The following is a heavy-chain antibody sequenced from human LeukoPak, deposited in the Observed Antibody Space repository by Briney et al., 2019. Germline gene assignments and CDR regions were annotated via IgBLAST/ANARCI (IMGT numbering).Heavy chain of an antibody. J-gene: IGHJ4*02. V-gene: IGHV1-46*01. CDR1: GYTFTSYY. CDR2: INPSGGST. CDR3: ARGWRAHYDSSGYYPRISDY. Sequence: ASVKVSCKASGYTFTSYYMHWVRQAPGQGLEWMGIINPSGGSTSYAQKFQGRVTMTRDMSTSTVYMELSSLRSEDTAVYYCARGWRAHYDSSGYYPRISDYWGQGTLVTVSS. D-gene: IGHD3-22*01.